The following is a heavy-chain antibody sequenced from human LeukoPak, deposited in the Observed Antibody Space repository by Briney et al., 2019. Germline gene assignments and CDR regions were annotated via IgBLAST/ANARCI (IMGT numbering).Heavy chain of an antibody. V-gene: IGHV4-59*08. D-gene: IGHD1/OR15-1a*01. J-gene: IGHJ4*02. CDR1: GGSISDYY. CDR3: ARRNVLNNSVLHHFDR. CDR2: INYSGNT. Sequence: PSETLSLTCTVSGGSISDYYWSWIRQPPGKGLEWIAYINYSGNTDYNPSLKSRVTISVDTSKNHSSLKLNSVTAADTAVYYCARRNVLNNSVLHHFDRWGQGTLVTVSS.